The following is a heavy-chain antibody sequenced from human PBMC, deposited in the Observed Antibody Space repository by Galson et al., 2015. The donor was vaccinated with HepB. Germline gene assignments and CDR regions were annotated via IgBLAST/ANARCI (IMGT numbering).Heavy chain of an antibody. J-gene: IGHJ4*02. CDR3: AKNSGNYRKGVDY. CDR2: ISGSGVYT. D-gene: IGHD1-26*01. Sequence: SLRLSCAASGFTFSSYAMTWVRQAPGKGLEWVSGISGSGVYTYYADSVKGRFTISRDNSKNTLYLQMNSLRADDTAVYYCAKNSGNYRKGVDYWGQGILVTVSS. V-gene: IGHV3-23*01. CDR1: GFTFSSYA.